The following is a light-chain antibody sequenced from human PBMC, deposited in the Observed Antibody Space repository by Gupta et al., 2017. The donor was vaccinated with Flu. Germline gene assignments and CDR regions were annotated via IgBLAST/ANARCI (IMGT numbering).Light chain of an antibody. Sequence: GTLSVSPGRGVPPSCRASQETRTSYVAWYQQKGGQATRLLIYGTSGRATGIPDRCSGSGAGTVFTLISSSLDPEYCAVYFCQHFGTSPGTFGQGTRLE. CDR1: QETRTSY. CDR2: GTS. J-gene: IGKJ1*01. V-gene: IGKV3-20*01. CDR3: QHFGTSPGT.